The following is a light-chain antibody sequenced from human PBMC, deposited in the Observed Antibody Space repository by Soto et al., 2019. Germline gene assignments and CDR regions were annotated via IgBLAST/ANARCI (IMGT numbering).Light chain of an antibody. J-gene: IGLJ1*01. CDR1: SSDVGGYNF. CDR3: RSYTSSITYV. Sequence: QSALTQPASVSGSPGQSITISCTGTSSDVGGYNFVSWYQQHPGKAPKLMIFEVSHRPSGVSDRFSGSKSGNTASLTISGLQAEDEAHYYCRSYTSSITYVFGTGTKVTVL. CDR2: EVS. V-gene: IGLV2-14*03.